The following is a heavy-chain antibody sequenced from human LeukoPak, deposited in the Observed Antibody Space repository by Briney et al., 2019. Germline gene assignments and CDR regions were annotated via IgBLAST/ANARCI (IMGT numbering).Heavy chain of an antibody. CDR3: AKDGDFWSGYYLYYFDY. CDR2: IRYDGSNK. V-gene: IGHV3-30*02. CDR1: GFTFSSYG. Sequence: PGGSLRLSCAASGFTFSSYGMHWVRQAPGKGLEWVAFIRYDGSNKYYADSVKGRFTISRDNSKNTLYLQMNSLRAEDTAVYYCAKDGDFWSGYYLYYFDYWGQGTLVTVSS. D-gene: IGHD3-3*01. J-gene: IGHJ4*02.